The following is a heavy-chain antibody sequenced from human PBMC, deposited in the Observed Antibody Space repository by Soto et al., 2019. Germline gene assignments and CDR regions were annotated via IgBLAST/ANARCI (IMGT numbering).Heavy chain of an antibody. V-gene: IGHV4-31*03. Sequence: SETLSLTCTVSGGSISSGGYYWSWIRQHPGKGLEWIGYIYYSGSTYYNPSLKSRVTISVDTSKNQFSLKLSSVTAADTAVYYCARDRQYYYGMDVWGQGTTVTVSS. CDR3: ARDRQYYYGMDV. CDR2: IYYSGST. J-gene: IGHJ6*02. CDR1: GGSISSGGYY.